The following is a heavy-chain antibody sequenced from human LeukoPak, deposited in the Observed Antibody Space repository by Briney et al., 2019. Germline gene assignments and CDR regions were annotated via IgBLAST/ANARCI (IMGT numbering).Heavy chain of an antibody. CDR3: ATSHDSAGND. CDR1: GFSFSHYW. V-gene: IGHV3-7*01. D-gene: IGHD2-15*01. CDR2: IRHDGNAK. Sequence: AGGSLRLSCAASGFSFSHYWMAWVRQAPGKGLEWVANIRHDGNAKNYVPSVRGRFTISRDNAKNSLYLQMSSLTVEDTAVYYCATSHDSAGNDWGQGTLVTVSS. J-gene: IGHJ4*02.